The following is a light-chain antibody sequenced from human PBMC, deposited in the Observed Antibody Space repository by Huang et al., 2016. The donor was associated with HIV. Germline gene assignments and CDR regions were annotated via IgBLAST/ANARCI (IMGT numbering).Light chain of an antibody. J-gene: IGKJ3*01. CDR3: QQRTNWPPGFT. Sequence: EIVLTQSPATLSLSPGERATLSCRASQSVGGYFTWYQQKPGQAPRLLIDYASNRATGIPARFSGSGSGTDFTLTISSLEPEDFAVYYCQQRTNWPPGFTFGPGTKVDIK. CDR2: YAS. CDR1: QSVGGY. V-gene: IGKV3-11*01.